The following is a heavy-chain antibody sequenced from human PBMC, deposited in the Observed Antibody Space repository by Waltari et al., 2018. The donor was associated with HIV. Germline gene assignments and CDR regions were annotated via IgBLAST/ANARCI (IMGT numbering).Heavy chain of an antibody. CDR2: IWYDGSKT. V-gene: IGHV3-33*01. CDR1: GFTFNNYG. D-gene: IGHD4-4*01. Sequence: QVQLVESGGGVVQPGGSLRLSCAASGFTFNNYGIHWVRQAPGKGVEGVGVIWYDGSKTYYEGSVKGRFTISRDTSKNTVYLQMSSLRAEDTALYYCARDQEFMTTVTPLAYWGQGTPVTVSS. J-gene: IGHJ4*02. CDR3: ARDQEFMTTVTPLAY.